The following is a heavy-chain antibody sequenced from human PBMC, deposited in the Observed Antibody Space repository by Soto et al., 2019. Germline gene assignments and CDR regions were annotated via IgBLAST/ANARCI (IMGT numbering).Heavy chain of an antibody. CDR3: AKAPHDYGDYRFDY. D-gene: IGHD4-17*01. CDR1: GFTFSSYG. Sequence: GGSLRLSCAASGFTFSSYGMHWVRQAPGKGLEWVAVISYDGSNKYYADSVKGRFTISSDNSKNTLYLQMNSLRAEDTAVYYCAKAPHDYGDYRFDYWGQGTLVTVSS. V-gene: IGHV3-30*18. CDR2: ISYDGSNK. J-gene: IGHJ4*02.